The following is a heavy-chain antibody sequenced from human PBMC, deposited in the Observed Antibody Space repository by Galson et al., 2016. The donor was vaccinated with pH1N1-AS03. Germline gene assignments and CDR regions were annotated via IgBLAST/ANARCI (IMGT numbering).Heavy chain of an antibody. D-gene: IGHD6-6*01. Sequence: SVKVSCKASGYNFVTYGITWVRQGPGQGLEWMGRINPYSTNTNYAKKVQARVTMTADTSTTTAHLDLRNLGSDDTAVYYCARVVAGRPFLNDYWGQGALVIVSS. J-gene: IGHJ4*02. CDR2: INPYSTNT. CDR3: ARVVAGRPFLNDY. CDR1: GYNFVTYG. V-gene: IGHV1-18*01.